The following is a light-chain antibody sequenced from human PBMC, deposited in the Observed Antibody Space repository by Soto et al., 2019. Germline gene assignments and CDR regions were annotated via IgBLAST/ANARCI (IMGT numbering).Light chain of an antibody. V-gene: IGKV3-15*01. J-gene: IGKJ2*02. CDR1: HSVRSN. CDR3: QQYDDWPLCT. CDR2: DAS. Sequence: VMTQSPATLSVSPGERVTLSCRASHSVRSNLAWYQKKPGQAPRLLIYDASTRATGIPARFSGSGSGTEFTLTISSLQSEDFAVYYCQQYDDWPLCTFGQGTKVDIK.